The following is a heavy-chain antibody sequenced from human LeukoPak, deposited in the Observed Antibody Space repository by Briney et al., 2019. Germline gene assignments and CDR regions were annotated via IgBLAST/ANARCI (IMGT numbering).Heavy chain of an antibody. CDR3: AKAGLGGEYFDY. CDR1: GFTFSSYG. D-gene: IGHD7-27*01. V-gene: IGHV3-30*18. CDR2: ISYDGSNK. Sequence: PGGSLRLSCAASGFTFSSYGMHWVRQAPGKGLEWVAVISYDGSNKYYADSVKGRFTISRDNSENTLYLQMNSLRAEDTAVYYCAKAGLGGEYFDYWGQGTLVTVSS. J-gene: IGHJ4*02.